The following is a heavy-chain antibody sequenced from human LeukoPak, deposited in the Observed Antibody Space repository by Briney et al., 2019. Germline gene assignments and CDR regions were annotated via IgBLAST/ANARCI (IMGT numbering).Heavy chain of an antibody. CDR2: ISAYNGNT. CDR1: GYTFTSYG. CDR3: ARVRFLEWLCAWFDP. V-gene: IGHV1-18*01. J-gene: IGHJ5*02. Sequence: GASVKVSCKASGYTFTSYGISWVRQAPGQGREWMGWISAYNGNTNYAQKLQGRVTMTTDTTTSTAYMELRSLRSDDTAVYYCARVRFLEWLCAWFDPWGQGTLVTVSS. D-gene: IGHD3-3*01.